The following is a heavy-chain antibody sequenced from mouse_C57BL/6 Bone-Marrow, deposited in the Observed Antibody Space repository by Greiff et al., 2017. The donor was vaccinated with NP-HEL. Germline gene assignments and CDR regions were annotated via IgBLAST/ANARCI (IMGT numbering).Heavy chain of an antibody. D-gene: IGHD2-4*01. J-gene: IGHJ4*01. CDR3: ARRGDYDDAMDY. CDR2: IWSDGST. Sequence: VQRVESGPGLVAPSQSLSITCTISGFSLTSYGVHWVRQPPGKGLEWLVVIWSDGSTTYNSALKSRLSISKDNSKSQVFLKMNSLQTDDTAMYYCARRGDYDDAMDYWGQGTSVTVSS. CDR1: GFSLTSYG. V-gene: IGHV2-6-1*01.